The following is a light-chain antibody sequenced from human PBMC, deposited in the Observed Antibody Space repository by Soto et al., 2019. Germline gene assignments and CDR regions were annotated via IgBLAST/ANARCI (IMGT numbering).Light chain of an antibody. CDR3: SSYTSSSTRV. Sequence: QSALTQPASVYGSPGQSITISCTGTRSDVGAYDYVSWYQQHPDKAPKLMIYEVSNRPSGVSNRFSGSKSVNTATLTISGLQAEDEADYYCSSYTSSSTRVFGTGTKLTVL. J-gene: IGLJ1*01. V-gene: IGLV2-14*03. CDR1: RSDVGAYDY. CDR2: EVS.